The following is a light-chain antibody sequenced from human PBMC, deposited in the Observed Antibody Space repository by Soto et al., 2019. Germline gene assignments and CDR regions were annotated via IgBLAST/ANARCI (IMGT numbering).Light chain of an antibody. CDR1: QDISSY. V-gene: IGKV1-9*01. CDR2: GAS. CDR3: QQRNSYSIFT. Sequence: DIQLTQSPSFLSASGEDRVTITCRASQDISSYLAWYQQKPGKAPKLLIFGASTLQSGVPSRFSGSGSGTEFPLTISSLQPADFATYYGQQRNSYSIFTFGPGNKVDI. J-gene: IGKJ3*01.